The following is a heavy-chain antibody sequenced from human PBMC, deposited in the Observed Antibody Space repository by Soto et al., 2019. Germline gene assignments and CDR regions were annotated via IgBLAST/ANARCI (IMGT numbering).Heavy chain of an antibody. CDR1: GGSISSGGYY. CDR2: IYYSGST. Sequence: SETLSLTCTVSGGSISSGGYYWSWIRQHPGKGLEWIGYIYYSGSTYYNPSLKSRVTISVDTPKNQFSLKLSSVTAADTAVYYCARARPLYAPDYWGQGTLVTVSS. D-gene: IGHD2-2*02. V-gene: IGHV4-31*03. J-gene: IGHJ4*02. CDR3: ARARPLYAPDY.